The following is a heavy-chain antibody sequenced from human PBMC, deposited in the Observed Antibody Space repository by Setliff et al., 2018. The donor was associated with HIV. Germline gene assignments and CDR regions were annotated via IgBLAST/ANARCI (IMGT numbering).Heavy chain of an antibody. D-gene: IGHD3-22*01. Sequence: SETLSLTCDVYGGSFSGYYWSWIRQPPGKGLEWIGKINHSGSINYNPSLKSRVTISVDTSRNQFSLKLNSVTAADTAVYYCARVGYYDSSFDYWGQGTLVTVSS. J-gene: IGHJ4*02. CDR1: GGSFSGYY. CDR3: ARVGYYDSSFDY. CDR2: INHSGSI. V-gene: IGHV4-34*01.